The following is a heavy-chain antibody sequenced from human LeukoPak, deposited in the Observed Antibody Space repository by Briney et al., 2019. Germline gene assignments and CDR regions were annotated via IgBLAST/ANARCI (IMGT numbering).Heavy chain of an antibody. V-gene: IGHV3-23*01. J-gene: IGHJ4*02. CDR2: ISGSGDSS. Sequence: GGSLRLSCAAAGFTFNTYTITWVRQAPGKGLEWVSAISGSGDSSSYADSVKGRFTISRDNSKNTLYLQMNSLRAEDTAVYYCAPWPGAMIVVAWGQGTLVTVSS. CDR3: APWPGAMIVVA. CDR1: GFTFNTYT. D-gene: IGHD3-22*01.